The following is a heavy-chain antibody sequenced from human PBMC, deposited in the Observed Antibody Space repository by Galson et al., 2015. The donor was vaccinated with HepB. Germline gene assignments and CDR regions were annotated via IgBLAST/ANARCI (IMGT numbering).Heavy chain of an antibody. Sequence: SVKVHCKASGYIFTNYGLSWVRQAPGQGLEWMGWINTYNGNTNYAQKLQGRVTMTTDSSTSTAYMDLRSLRSDDTAVYYCARVGAAAIYYYYAMDVWGQGTTVTVSS. J-gene: IGHJ6*02. CDR2: INTYNGNT. D-gene: IGHD6-13*01. CDR1: GYIFTNYG. CDR3: ARVGAAAIYYYYAMDV. V-gene: IGHV1-18*01.